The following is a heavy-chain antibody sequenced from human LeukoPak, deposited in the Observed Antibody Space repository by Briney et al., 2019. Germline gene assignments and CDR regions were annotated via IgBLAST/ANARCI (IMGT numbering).Heavy chain of an antibody. CDR3: ARALFGGVIVSYYFDY. V-gene: IGHV4-31*03. CDR1: GGSISSGGYY. D-gene: IGHD3-16*02. CDR2: IYYSRST. Sequence: PSETLSLTCTVSGGSISSGGYYWSWIRQHPGKGLEWIGYIYYSRSTYYNPSLKSRVTISVDTSKNQFSLKLSSVTAADTAVYYCARALFGGVIVSYYFDYWGQGTLVTVSS. J-gene: IGHJ4*02.